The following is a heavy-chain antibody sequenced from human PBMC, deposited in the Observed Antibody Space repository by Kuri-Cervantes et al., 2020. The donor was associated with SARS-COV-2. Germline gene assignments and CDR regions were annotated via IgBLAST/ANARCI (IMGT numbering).Heavy chain of an antibody. Sequence: GGSLRLSCAASGFTFSSYAMSWVRQAPGKGLEWVSYISTSGGSIFYADSVKGRFTISRDNAKNSVYLQMNSLRAEDTAVYYCARDLRMGKSLDYWGQGTLVTVSS. D-gene: IGHD7-27*01. CDR1: GFTFSSYA. V-gene: IGHV3-48*04. CDR2: ISTSGGSI. J-gene: IGHJ4*02. CDR3: ARDLRMGKSLDY.